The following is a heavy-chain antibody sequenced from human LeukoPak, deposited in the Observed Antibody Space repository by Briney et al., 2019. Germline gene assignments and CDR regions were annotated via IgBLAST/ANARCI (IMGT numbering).Heavy chain of an antibody. CDR3: ARDSLLWFGELLQDYYYYMDV. CDR1: GFTFSSYW. D-gene: IGHD3-10*01. Sequence: PGGSLRLSCAASGFTFSSYWMHWVRQAPGKGLVWVSRINSDGSSTSYAGSVKGRFTISRDNAKNTLYLQMNSLRAEDTAVYYCARDSLLWFGELLQDYYYYMDVWGKGTTVTVSS. CDR2: INSDGSST. V-gene: IGHV3-74*01. J-gene: IGHJ6*03.